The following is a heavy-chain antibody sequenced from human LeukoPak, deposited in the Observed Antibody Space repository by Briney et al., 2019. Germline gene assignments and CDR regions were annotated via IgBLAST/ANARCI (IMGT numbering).Heavy chain of an antibody. CDR3: ATISRGIAVDHDAFDA. V-gene: IGHV1-3*01. D-gene: IGHD6-19*01. J-gene: IGHJ3*01. CDR2: INAGNGDT. Sequence: GASVKVSCKASEYPFSRSVIHWVRQAPGQRLEWMGWINAGNGDTEYSQNFQGRVTITRDTSASTAYMELSSLRSEDTSVYYCATISRGIAVDHDAFDAWGQGTMVTVSS. CDR1: EYPFSRSV.